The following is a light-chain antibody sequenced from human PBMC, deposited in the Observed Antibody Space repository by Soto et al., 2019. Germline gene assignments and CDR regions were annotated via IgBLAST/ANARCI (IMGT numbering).Light chain of an antibody. CDR2: GTS. J-gene: IGKJ1*01. CDR1: QSVSSTY. Sequence: EVVLTQSAFNLSLSXGERATLSXXASQSVSSTYLAWYQQQPGQAPRLLMSGTSNRATGTPDRFSGSGSGTDFTLTISRLEPEDFAVYYCQQYGSSGTFGQGTKVDI. CDR3: QQYGSSGT. V-gene: IGKV3-20*01.